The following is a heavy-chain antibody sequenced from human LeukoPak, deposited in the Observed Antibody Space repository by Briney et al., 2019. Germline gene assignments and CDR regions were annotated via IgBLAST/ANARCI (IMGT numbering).Heavy chain of an antibody. J-gene: IGHJ4*02. CDR2: IISNGGSR. CDR1: GFIFSDYT. V-gene: IGHV3-64*01. D-gene: IGHD6-19*01. CDR3: AREHSSGWYEYDY. Sequence: AGGSLRLSCAASGFIFSDYTIQWVRQAPGKGLECVSAIISNGGSRHYANSVKGRFTISRDNSKNTLYLQMDSLRTEDMAVYYCAREHSSGWYEYDYWGQGTLVTVSS.